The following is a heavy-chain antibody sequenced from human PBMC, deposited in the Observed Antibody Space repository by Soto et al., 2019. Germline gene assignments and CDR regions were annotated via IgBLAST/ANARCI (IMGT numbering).Heavy chain of an antibody. Sequence: TLSLTRTLPAGSSIVYFCTRLRHSPGMGLEWIGSIYTIGSTNDNTSLRSRVTMSIDTSQEQFSLKVSSVTATDTAVYYCARHVNLALAGTGFDYWGRGTLVTVS. D-gene: IGHD6-19*01. CDR3: ARHVNLALAGTGFDY. V-gene: IGHV4-59*08. CDR1: AGSSIVYF. CDR2: IYTIGST. J-gene: IGHJ4*02.